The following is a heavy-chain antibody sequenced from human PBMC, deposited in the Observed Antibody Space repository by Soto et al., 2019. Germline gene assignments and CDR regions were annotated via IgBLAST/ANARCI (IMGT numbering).Heavy chain of an antibody. D-gene: IGHD3-22*01. Sequence: EVQLVESGGGLVQPGGSLRLSCAASGFTFSKYWMHWVRQAPGKGLVWVSRINSDGSSTNYADSVKGRFTISRDNAKNTLYLRMNSLRAEDTAVYYCTSPDYHDSSGYYFDYWGQGTLVTVSS. CDR1: GFTFSKYW. J-gene: IGHJ4*02. CDR3: TSPDYHDSSGYYFDY. V-gene: IGHV3-74*01. CDR2: INSDGSST.